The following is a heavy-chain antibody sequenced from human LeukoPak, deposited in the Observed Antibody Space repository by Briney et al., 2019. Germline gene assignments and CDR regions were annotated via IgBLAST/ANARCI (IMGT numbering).Heavy chain of an antibody. V-gene: IGHV1-18*01. Sequence: ASVKVSCKASGYTFTSYAMNWVRQAPGQGLEWMGWISAYNGNTNYAQKLQGRVTMTTDTSTSTAYMELRSLRSDDTAVYYCARVFLVDFWSGYSDYWGQGTLVTVSS. J-gene: IGHJ4*02. CDR1: GYTFTSYA. CDR2: ISAYNGNT. D-gene: IGHD3-3*01. CDR3: ARVFLVDFWSGYSDY.